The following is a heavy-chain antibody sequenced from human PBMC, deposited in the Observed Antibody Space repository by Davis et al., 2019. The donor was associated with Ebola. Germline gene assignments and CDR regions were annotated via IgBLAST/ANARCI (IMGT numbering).Heavy chain of an antibody. J-gene: IGHJ6*02. Sequence: ASVKVSCKVSGYTLTELSMHWVRQAPGKGLEWMGGFDPEDGETIYAQKFQGRVTMTEDTPTDTAYMELSSLRSEDTAVYYCARAGGIVVVPAAQRHYYYGMDVWGQGTTVTVSS. V-gene: IGHV1-24*01. CDR2: FDPEDGET. D-gene: IGHD2-2*01. CDR3: ARAGGIVVVPAAQRHYYYGMDV. CDR1: GYTLTELS.